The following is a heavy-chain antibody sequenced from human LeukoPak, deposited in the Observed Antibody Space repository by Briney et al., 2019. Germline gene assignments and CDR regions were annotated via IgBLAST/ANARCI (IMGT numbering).Heavy chain of an antibody. Sequence: GGSLRLSCAASGFTFSSYSMNWVRQAPGKGLEWVSSIASRSTYIYYADSVKGRFTISRDNAKNSLYLQMNSLRAEDTAVYYCARVMGDYWGQGTLVTVSS. J-gene: IGHJ4*02. V-gene: IGHV3-21*01. CDR2: IASRSTYI. CDR3: ARVMGDY. CDR1: GFTFSSYS. D-gene: IGHD3-16*01.